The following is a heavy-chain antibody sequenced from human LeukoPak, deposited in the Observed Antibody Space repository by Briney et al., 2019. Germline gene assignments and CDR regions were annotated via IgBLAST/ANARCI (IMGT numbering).Heavy chain of an antibody. V-gene: IGHV3-23*01. J-gene: IGHJ4*02. CDR2: ISGSGGST. Sequence: GGSLGLSCAASGFTFSSYAMSWVRQAPGKGLEWVSAISGSGGSTYYADSVKGRFTISRDNSKNTLYLQMNSLRAEDTAVYYCAKQSRIVVVPAAAIDYWGQGTLVTVSS. CDR1: GFTFSSYA. CDR3: AKQSRIVVVPAAAIDY. D-gene: IGHD2-2*01.